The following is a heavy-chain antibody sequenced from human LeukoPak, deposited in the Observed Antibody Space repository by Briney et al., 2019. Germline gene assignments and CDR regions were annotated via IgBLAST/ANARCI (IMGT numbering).Heavy chain of an antibody. CDR2: IYPGDSDT. CDR3: ARQRVIAAAGTYYYYGMDV. Sequence: GESLKISCKGSGYSFTSYWIGWVRQMPGKGLEWMGIIYPGDSDTRYSPSFQGQVTISADKSISTAYLQWSSLKASDTAMYYCARQRVIAAAGTYYYYGMDVWGQGTTVTVSS. J-gene: IGHJ6*02. D-gene: IGHD6-13*01. CDR1: GYSFTSYW. V-gene: IGHV5-51*01.